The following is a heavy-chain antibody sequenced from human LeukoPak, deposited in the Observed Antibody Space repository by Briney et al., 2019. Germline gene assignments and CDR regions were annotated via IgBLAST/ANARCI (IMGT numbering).Heavy chain of an antibody. CDR3: ARRHYDFWSGTNWFDP. Sequence: GESLKISCKGSGYSFTSYWIGWVRQMPGKGLEWMGIIYPGDSDTRYSPSFQGQVTISADKSISTAYLQWSSLKASDTAMYYCARRHYDFWSGTNWFDPWGQGTLVTVSS. D-gene: IGHD3-3*01. CDR1: GYSFTSYW. V-gene: IGHV5-51*01. CDR2: IYPGDSDT. J-gene: IGHJ5*02.